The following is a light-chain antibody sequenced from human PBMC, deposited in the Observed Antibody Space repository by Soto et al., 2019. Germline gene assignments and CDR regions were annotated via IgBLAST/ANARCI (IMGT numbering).Light chain of an antibody. CDR3: VAHNSYHPF. J-gene: IGKJ3*01. Sequence: DIQMTQSPSSLSASVVDRVTSTCRASQGIRNDLAWDQQTPGQAPKRLFYAASSVQSGVPSRFSVSGSWTEFTLRISSLLPEDCAKYYGVAHNSYHPFFGRGTKVDS. CDR2: AAS. V-gene: IGKV1-17*01. CDR1: QGIRND.